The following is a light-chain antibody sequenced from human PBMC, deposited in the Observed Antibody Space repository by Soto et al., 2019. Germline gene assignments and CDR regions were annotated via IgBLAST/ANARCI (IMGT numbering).Light chain of an antibody. J-gene: IGKJ4*01. V-gene: IGKV3-15*01. CDR1: HIVSNN. Sequence: EIVLTQSPATLSVSPGERATLSCRASHIVSNNLAWYQQKPGQAPRLLIYDASTRATGIPARFSVRGSGTEFTLTISGLQSEDFAVDYCQQYTNWPLTFGGGTKVEIK. CDR3: QQYTNWPLT. CDR2: DAS.